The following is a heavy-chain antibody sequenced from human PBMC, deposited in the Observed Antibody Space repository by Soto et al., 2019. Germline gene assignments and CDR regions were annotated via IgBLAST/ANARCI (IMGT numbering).Heavy chain of an antibody. Sequence: PPETLSLTCTVSGGSISNYYWGWVRQPPGKGPEWIGNIHRSGSTSYTPSLESRLTISVATSRNQFSLELTSVTAADAAIYFCVRILGPSNFYYYMDVRGKATTVTVSS. CDR2: IHRSGST. CDR1: GGSISNYY. D-gene: IGHD2-2*01. V-gene: IGHV4-59*01. CDR3: VRILGPSNFYYYMDV. J-gene: IGHJ6*03.